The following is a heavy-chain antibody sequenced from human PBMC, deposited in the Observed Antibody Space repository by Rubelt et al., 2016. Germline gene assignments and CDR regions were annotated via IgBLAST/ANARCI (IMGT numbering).Heavy chain of an antibody. V-gene: IGHV3-15*01. J-gene: IGHJ4*02. CDR2: IKSETDGGTT. D-gene: IGHD1-26*01. Sequence: EVQLVESGGGFVKPGGSLRLTCAASGFTFTNVWMSWFRQAPGKGLEWVGGIKSETDGGTTNYSTPRKDRCANSRNDSKNTLNLQMNSLKTEDTAVYYCTTGLRWELLPNYWGQGTLVTVSS. CDR1: GFTFTNVW. CDR3: TTGLRWELLPNY.